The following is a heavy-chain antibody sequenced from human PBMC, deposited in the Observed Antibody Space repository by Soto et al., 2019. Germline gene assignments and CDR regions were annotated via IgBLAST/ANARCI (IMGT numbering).Heavy chain of an antibody. J-gene: IGHJ4*02. D-gene: IGHD2-21*02. Sequence: ASVKVSCKASGYTFTSYGISWVRQAPGQGLEWMGWISAYNGKTNYAQKLQGRVTMTTDTSTSTAYMELWSLRSDDTAVYYCARDKEVTYCGGDCYPPGYWGQGTLVTVS. CDR1: GYTFTSYG. CDR2: ISAYNGKT. CDR3: ARDKEVTYCGGDCYPPGY. V-gene: IGHV1-18*04.